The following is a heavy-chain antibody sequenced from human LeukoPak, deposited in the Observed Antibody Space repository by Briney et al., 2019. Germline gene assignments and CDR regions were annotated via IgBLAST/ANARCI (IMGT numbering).Heavy chain of an antibody. J-gene: IGHJ6*02. D-gene: IGHD3-9*01. CDR1: GGSISSYY. CDR2: IYYSGST. Sequence: PSETLSLTCTVSGGSISSYYWSWIRQPPGKGLEWIGYIYYSGSTNYNPSLKSRVTISVDTSKNQFSLKLSSVTAADTAVYYCAGAPGVPNFDWLLYYYGMDVWGQGTTVTVSS. V-gene: IGHV4-59*01. CDR3: AGAPGVPNFDWLLYYYGMDV.